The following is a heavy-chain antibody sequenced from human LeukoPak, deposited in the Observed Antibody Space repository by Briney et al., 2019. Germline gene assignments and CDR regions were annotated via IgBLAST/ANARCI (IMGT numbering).Heavy chain of an antibody. CDR2: IYSGGDT. J-gene: IGHJ4*02. CDR3: ARDRYSTIFGG. V-gene: IGHV3-66*02. D-gene: IGHD3-3*01. Sequence: GGSLRLSCAASGFTVSSDYMSWVRQAPGKGLEWVSIIYSGGDTYHADSAKGRFTISRDNSKNTLYLQMNSLRAEDTAVYYCARDRYSTIFGGWGQGTLVTVSS. CDR1: GFTVSSDY.